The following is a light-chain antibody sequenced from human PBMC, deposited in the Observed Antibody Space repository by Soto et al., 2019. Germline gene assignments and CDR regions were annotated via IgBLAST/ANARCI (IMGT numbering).Light chain of an antibody. J-gene: IGKJ1*01. Sequence: EIVLTQSPATLSLSPGERATLSCRASQSVSSYLAWYQQKPGQAPRLLIYDASNRATGIPARFSGSGSGTEFTLTISSLQSEDFAVYYCQQYNNWPPRRTFGQGTKVDIK. CDR3: QQYNNWPPRRT. CDR1: QSVSSY. V-gene: IGKV3-11*01. CDR2: DAS.